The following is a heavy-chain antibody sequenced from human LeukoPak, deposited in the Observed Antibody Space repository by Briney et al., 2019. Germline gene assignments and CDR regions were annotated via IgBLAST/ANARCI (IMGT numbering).Heavy chain of an antibody. CDR3: AREMGVVPTAIPTVDS. CDR2: IEPKSGGT. CDR1: GYTFIGHF. J-gene: IGHJ4*02. D-gene: IGHD2-2*02. Sequence: GASVKVSCTASGYTFIGHFMHWVRQAPGQGLEWMGWIEPKSGGTHYGHKFQGRVTMTRDTSMSTAYMELSRLKADDTAVYYCAREMGVVPTAIPTVDSWGQGTLVTVSS. V-gene: IGHV1-2*02.